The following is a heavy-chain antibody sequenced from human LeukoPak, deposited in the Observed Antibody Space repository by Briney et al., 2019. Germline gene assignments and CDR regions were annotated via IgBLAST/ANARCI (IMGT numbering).Heavy chain of an antibody. Sequence: PGGSLRLSCRASGFTFTTYSMTWVRQAPGKGLEWVSAITSSGESTDYADSVKGRFTISRDNSNNMLYLQMSSLRADDTAMYFCAKRSSSTSGYFDSWGQGILVTVSS. V-gene: IGHV3-23*01. CDR3: AKRSSSTSGYFDS. D-gene: IGHD6-19*01. J-gene: IGHJ4*02. CDR1: GFTFTTYS. CDR2: ITSSGEST.